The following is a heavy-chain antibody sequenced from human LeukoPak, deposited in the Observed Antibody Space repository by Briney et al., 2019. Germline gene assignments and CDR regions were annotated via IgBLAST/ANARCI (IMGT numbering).Heavy chain of an antibody. CDR2: IYYSGST. V-gene: IGHV4-61*01. CDR1: GGSVSSGSYY. Sequence: SETLSLTCSVSGGSVSSGSYYWSWIRQPPGKGLEWIGYIYYSGSTNYNPSLKSRVTISVDTSKNQSSLKLSSVTAADTAVYYCASGDYYDSSGLSFDYWGQGTLVTVSS. J-gene: IGHJ4*02. CDR3: ASGDYYDSSGLSFDY. D-gene: IGHD3-22*01.